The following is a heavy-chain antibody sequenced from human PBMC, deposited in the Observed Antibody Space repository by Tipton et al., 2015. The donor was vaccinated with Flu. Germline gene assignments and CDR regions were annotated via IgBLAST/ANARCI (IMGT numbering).Heavy chain of an antibody. CDR1: GDSISGYY. J-gene: IGHJ4*02. Sequence: GLVKPSETLSLSCTVSGDSISGYYWNWIRQTPGKGLEWIGYVSHSEDYTGSTNYSPSLQSRVTISVDTSKKQFSLSLRSVTAAGTAVYYCARMGQHCRGSKCFLYYFDSWGQGRLVTVSS. D-gene: IGHD2-15*01. CDR2: VSHSEDYTGST. CDR3: ARMGQHCRGSKCFLYYFDS. V-gene: IGHV4-59*01.